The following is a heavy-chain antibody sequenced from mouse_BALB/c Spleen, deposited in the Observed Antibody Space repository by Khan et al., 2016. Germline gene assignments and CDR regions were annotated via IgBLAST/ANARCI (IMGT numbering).Heavy chain of an antibody. CDR2: INPSSGYT. Sequence: QVQLQQSGAELARPGASVKMSCKASGYTFTSYTMHWVKQRPGQGLEWIGYINPSSGYTNYNQKFKDKATLTAEKSSSTAYMQLSSLTSEDSTGYYCASHYGYGDVWGAGTTVTVSS. D-gene: IGHD1-2*01. J-gene: IGHJ1*01. CDR3: ASHYGYGDV. CDR1: GYTFTSYT. V-gene: IGHV1-4*01.